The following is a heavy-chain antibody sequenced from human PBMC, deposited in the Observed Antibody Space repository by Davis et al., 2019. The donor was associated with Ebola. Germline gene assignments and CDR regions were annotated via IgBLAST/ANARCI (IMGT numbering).Heavy chain of an antibody. D-gene: IGHD1-26*01. CDR3: AKDSGSYHWGGRFDP. J-gene: IGHJ5*02. Sequence: SLKISCAASGFTFDDYAMHWVRQAPGKGLEWVSGISWNSGSIGYADSVKGRFTISRDNAKNSLYLQMNSLRAEDTALYYCAKDSGSYHWGGRFDPWGQGTLVTGSS. CDR2: ISWNSGSI. CDR1: GFTFDDYA. V-gene: IGHV3-9*01.